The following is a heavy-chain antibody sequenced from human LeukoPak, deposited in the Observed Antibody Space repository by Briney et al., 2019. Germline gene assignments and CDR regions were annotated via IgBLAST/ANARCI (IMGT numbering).Heavy chain of an antibody. J-gene: IGHJ6*03. CDR1: GFTFSSYA. CDR3: AKGRITIFGVVIQLYYYYYMDV. D-gene: IGHD3-3*01. CDR2: ISCSGGST. V-gene: IGHV3-23*01. Sequence: GGSLRLSCAASGFTFSSYAMSWVRQAPGKGLEWVSAISCSGGSTYYADSVKGRFTISRDNSKNTLYLQMNSLRAEDTAVYYCAKGRITIFGVVIQLYYYYYMDVWGKGTTVTVSS.